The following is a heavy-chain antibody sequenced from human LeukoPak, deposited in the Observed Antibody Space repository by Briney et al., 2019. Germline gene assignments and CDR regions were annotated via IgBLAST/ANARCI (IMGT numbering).Heavy chain of an antibody. CDR1: GGSISSGGYY. CDR3: ARYCTNGVCQFDY. CDR2: SYYSGST. V-gene: IGHV4-31*03. Sequence: SETLSLTCTVSGGSISSGGYYWSWIRQHPGKGLEWIGYSYYSGSTYYNPSLKSRVTISVDTSKNQFSLKLSSVTAADTAVYYCARYCTNGVCQFDYWGQGTLVTVSS. D-gene: IGHD2-8*01. J-gene: IGHJ4*02.